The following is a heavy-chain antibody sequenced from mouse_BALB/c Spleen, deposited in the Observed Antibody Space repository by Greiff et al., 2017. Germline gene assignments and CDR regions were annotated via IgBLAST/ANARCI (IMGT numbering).Heavy chain of an antibody. CDR3: TRLGLRPGYWYFDV. CDR2: IDPSDSYT. V-gene: IGHV1S127*01. D-gene: IGHD1-2*01. Sequence: QVQLKQPGAELVKPGASVKMSCKASGYTFTSYWMHWVKQRPGQGLEWIGVIDPSDSYTSYNQKFKGKATLTVDTSSSTAYMQLSSLTSEDSAVYYCTRLGLRPGYWYFDVWGAGTTVTVSS. CDR1: GYTFTSYW. J-gene: IGHJ1*01.